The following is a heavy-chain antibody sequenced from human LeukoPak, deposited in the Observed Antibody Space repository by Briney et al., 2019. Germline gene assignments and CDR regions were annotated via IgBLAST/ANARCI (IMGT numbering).Heavy chain of an antibody. D-gene: IGHD5-12*01. CDR1: GFTFSSYS. CDR2: ISSSSYI. V-gene: IGHV3-21*04. Sequence: GGSLRLSCAASGFTFSSYSMNWVRQAPGKGLEWVSSISSSSYIYYADSVKGRFTISRDNSKNTLYLQMNSLRAEDTAVYYCAKDQVVATITPDYWGQGTLVTVSS. J-gene: IGHJ4*02. CDR3: AKDQVVATITPDY.